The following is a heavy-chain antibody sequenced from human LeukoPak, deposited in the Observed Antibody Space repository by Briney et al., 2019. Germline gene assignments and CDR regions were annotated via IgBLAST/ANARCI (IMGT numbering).Heavy chain of an antibody. V-gene: IGHV3-33*06. Sequence: GGSLRLSCVASGFRFSDFGMHWVRQAPGKGLEWVAVIFYDRGKKFYADSVEGRFTISSDNSKNTLYLQMNSLRDEDTAVYYCAKGDNYKPLYFDNWARDPWSPSPQ. D-gene: IGHD1-20*01. CDR3: AKGDNYKPLYFDN. CDR1: GFRFSDFG. CDR2: IFYDRGKK. J-gene: IGHJ4*02.